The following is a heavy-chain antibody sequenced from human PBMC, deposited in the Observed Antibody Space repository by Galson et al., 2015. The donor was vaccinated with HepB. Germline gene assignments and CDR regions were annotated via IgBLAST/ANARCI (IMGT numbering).Heavy chain of an antibody. CDR1: GYTFTSYD. V-gene: IGHV1-8*01. CDR3: ARGFRSHYYYHMDV. D-gene: IGHD3-16*02. Sequence: SVKVSCKASGYTFTSYDINWVRQATGQGLEWMGWMNPNSGNTGYAQKFQGRVTMTRNTSISTAYMELSSLRSEDTAVYYCARGFRSHYYYHMDVWGKGTTVTVSS. CDR2: MNPNSGNT. J-gene: IGHJ6*03.